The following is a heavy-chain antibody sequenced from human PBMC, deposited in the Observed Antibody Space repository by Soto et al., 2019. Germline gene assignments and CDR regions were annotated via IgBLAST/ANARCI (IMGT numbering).Heavy chain of an antibody. CDR3: AKDEDWNTGYFDY. J-gene: IGHJ4*02. V-gene: IGHV3-23*01. CDR2: ISGTGLSK. Sequence: GGSLRLACEASGFTFETTALSWVRQAPGKGLEWVATISGTGLSKYYADSMKSRFTISRDNSKNTLYLQMNSLRAEDTAVYYCAKDEDWNTGYFDYWGQGTLVTVSS. CDR1: GFTFETTA. D-gene: IGHD1-1*01.